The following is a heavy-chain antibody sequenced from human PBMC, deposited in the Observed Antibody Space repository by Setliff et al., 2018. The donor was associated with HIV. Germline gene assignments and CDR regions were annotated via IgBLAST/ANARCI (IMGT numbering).Heavy chain of an antibody. Sequence: SETLSLTCTVSGDSISSNNYYWGWIRQPPGKGPEWIGSVYHRGETYYKPSLKGRVTISVDTSKKQFSLKLTSMTAADTAVYYCARGGVRGPIISPGTYFSYGLDVWGQGTPVTVSS. D-gene: IGHD3-10*01. CDR2: VYHRGET. CDR3: ARGGVRGPIISPGTYFSYGLDV. CDR1: GDSISSNNYY. J-gene: IGHJ6*02. V-gene: IGHV4-39*07.